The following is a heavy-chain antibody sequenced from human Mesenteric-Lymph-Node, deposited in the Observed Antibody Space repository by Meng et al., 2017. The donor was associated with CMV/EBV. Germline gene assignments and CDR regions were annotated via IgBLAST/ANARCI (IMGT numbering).Heavy chain of an antibody. D-gene: IGHD2-15*01. CDR2: ISSSSDI. CDR3: ARDDSPWHYGMDV. V-gene: IGHV3-21*01. CDR1: GFTFSSYS. Sequence: GGSLRLSCAASGFTFSSYSMNWVRQAPGKGLEWVSSISSSSDIYYADSVKGRFTISRDNAKNSLYLQMNSLRAEDTAVYYCARDDSPWHYGMDVWGQGTTVTVSS. J-gene: IGHJ6*02.